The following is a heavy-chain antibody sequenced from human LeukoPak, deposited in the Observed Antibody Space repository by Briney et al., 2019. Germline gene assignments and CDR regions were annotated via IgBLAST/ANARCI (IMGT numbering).Heavy chain of an antibody. CDR1: GFTFTTYA. CDR3: AKDLALAGTGGGFDV. D-gene: IGHD6-19*01. J-gene: IGHJ3*01. CDR2: IRGGVDKT. V-gene: IGHV3-23*01. Sequence: GGSLRLSCAASGFTFTTYAINWVRQAPGKGLEWVSDIRGGVDKTYYADSVNGRFTISRDNSKNTVSLQMSSLRAEDTALYYCAKDLALAGTGGGFDVWGQGTRVAVSS.